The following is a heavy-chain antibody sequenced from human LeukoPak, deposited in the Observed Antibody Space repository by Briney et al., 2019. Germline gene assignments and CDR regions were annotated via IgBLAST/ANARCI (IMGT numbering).Heavy chain of an antibody. CDR3: ARERNYIFRGAFDI. D-gene: IGHD1-7*01. CDR2: INPNSGGT. J-gene: IGHJ3*02. Sequence: ASVKVSCKASGYTFTGYYMHWVRQAPGQGLEWMGWINPNSGGTNYAQKFQGRVTMTRDTSISTAYMELSRLRSDDTAVYYCARERNYIFRGAFDIWGQGTMATVSS. CDR1: GYTFTGYY. V-gene: IGHV1-2*02.